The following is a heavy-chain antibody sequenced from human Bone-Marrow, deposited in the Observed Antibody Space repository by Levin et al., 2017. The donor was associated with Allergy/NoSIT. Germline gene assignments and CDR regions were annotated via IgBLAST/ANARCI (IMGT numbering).Heavy chain of an antibody. J-gene: IGHJ6*02. CDR2: INAGNGIT. D-gene: IGHD6-13*01. CDR1: GYTFIRYD. CDR3: ARDRYSTSEDMEV. V-gene: IGHV1-3*01. Sequence: EASVKVSCKASGYTFIRYDIHWVRQAPGQRLEWMGWINAGNGITKYSEKFQDRVTITRDTFASKAYMELSSLRFEDTAVYYCARDRYSTSEDMEVWGQGTTVTVSS.